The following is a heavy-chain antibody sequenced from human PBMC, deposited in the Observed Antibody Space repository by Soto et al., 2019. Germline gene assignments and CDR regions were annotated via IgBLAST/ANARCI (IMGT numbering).Heavy chain of an antibody. Sequence: EVQLVESGGGLLQPGGSLRLSCAASGFNFSNYWMNWVRQAPGKGLVWVSRINSDGSTTNYADSVKGRFTISRDNAKNTLHLQMNSLRADDTAVYYCARIDFWSGMDVWGQGTTVTVSS. D-gene: IGHD3-3*01. CDR2: INSDGSTT. CDR1: GFNFSNYW. V-gene: IGHV3-74*01. CDR3: ARIDFWSGMDV. J-gene: IGHJ6*02.